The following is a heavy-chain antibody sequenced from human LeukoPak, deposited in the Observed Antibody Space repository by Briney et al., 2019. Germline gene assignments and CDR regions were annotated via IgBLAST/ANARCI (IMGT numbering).Heavy chain of an antibody. V-gene: IGHV3-7*03. CDR3: TRDILTLLGGSGSYYKMRPEYYYYYMDV. CDR1: GFTFSSYW. J-gene: IGHJ6*03. D-gene: IGHD3-10*01. CDR2: IKQDGSEK. Sequence: PGGSLRLSCAASGFTFSSYWMSWVRQAPGKGLEWVANIKQDGSEKYYVDSVKGRFTISRDNAKNSLYLQMNSLKTEDTAVYYCTRDILTLLGGSGSYYKMRPEYYYYYMDVWGKGTTVTISS.